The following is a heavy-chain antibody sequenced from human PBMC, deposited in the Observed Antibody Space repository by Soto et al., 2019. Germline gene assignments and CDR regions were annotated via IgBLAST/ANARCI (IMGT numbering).Heavy chain of an antibody. CDR3: ARLGVVPATQSDY. D-gene: IGHD2-15*01. V-gene: IGHV5-51*01. J-gene: IGHJ4*02. Sequence: PGESLKISCKGSGYSFITYWIGWVRQMPGKGLEWMGIIYPGDSDTRYNPSFQGQVTISADKSISTAYLQWTSLKASDTAMYYCARLGVVPATQSDYWGQGTLVTVSS. CDR1: GYSFITYW. CDR2: IYPGDSDT.